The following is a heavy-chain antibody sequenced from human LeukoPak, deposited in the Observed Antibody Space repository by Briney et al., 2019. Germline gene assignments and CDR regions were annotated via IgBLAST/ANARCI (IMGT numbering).Heavy chain of an antibody. CDR3: AREGRGGYFHVEY. CDR1: GLSFSDYE. V-gene: IGHV3-48*03. Sequence: GRCPRLSCAASGLSFSDYEMHWVRHAGGEGLGWVSLISFSGHSIYYADSVKGRFTISRAKAITSLYLQMYSLSAENTIVFYCAREGRGGYFHVEYWGQRTLGTVSS. CDR2: ISFSGHSI. D-gene: IGHD3-22*01. J-gene: IGHJ4*02.